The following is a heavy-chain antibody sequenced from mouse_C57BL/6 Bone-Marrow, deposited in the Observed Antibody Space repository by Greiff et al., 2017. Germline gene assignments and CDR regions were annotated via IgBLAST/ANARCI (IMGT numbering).Heavy chain of an antibody. Sequence: EVQLQQSGAELVRPGASVKMSCTASGFNFKDDCMHWVKQRPEQGLEWIGWICPERGDTEYASKFQGKATITADTYSNSAYLLLSSLTSEDTAVYYCTTVLYPYYFDDWGQGTTLTVSS. J-gene: IGHJ2*01. CDR1: GFNFKDDC. V-gene: IGHV14-4*01. CDR2: ICPERGDT. D-gene: IGHD2-12*01. CDR3: TTVLYPYYFDD.